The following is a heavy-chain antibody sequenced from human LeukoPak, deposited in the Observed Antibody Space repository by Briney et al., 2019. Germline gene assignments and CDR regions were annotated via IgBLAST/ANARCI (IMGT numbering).Heavy chain of an antibody. CDR3: ASQELYCSSTSCYELIDY. Sequence: SQTLSLTCTVSGGSISSGDYYWSWIRQPPGKGLEWIGYIYYSGSTYYNPSLKSRVTISVDTSKNQFSLKLSSVTAADTAVYYCASQELYCSSTSCYELIDYWGQGTLVTVSS. CDR2: IYYSGST. J-gene: IGHJ4*02. D-gene: IGHD2-2*01. CDR1: GGSISSGDYY. V-gene: IGHV4-30-4*01.